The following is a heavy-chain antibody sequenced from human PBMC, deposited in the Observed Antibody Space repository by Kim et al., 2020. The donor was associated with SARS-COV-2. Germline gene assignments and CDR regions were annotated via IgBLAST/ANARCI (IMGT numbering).Heavy chain of an antibody. CDR2: ISGSGGST. Sequence: GGSLRLSCAASGFTFSSYAMSWVRQAPGKGLEWVSAISGSGGSTYYADSVKGRFTISRDNSKNTLYLQMNSLRAEDTAVYYCAKDGEYYGSGSLISPDFQHWGQGTLVTVSS. D-gene: IGHD3-10*01. V-gene: IGHV3-23*01. J-gene: IGHJ1*01. CDR3: AKDGEYYGSGSLISPDFQH. CDR1: GFTFSSYA.